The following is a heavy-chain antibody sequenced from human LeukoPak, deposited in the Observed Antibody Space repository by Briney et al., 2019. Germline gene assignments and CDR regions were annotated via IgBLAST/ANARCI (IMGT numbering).Heavy chain of an antibody. CDR1: GFTFSDYY. CDR2: ISSSGSTI. D-gene: IGHD2-15*01. V-gene: IGHV3-11*01. Sequence: GGSLRLSCAASGFTFSDYYMSWIRQAPGKGLEWVSYISSSGSTIYYADSVKGRFTISRDNAKNSLYLQMNSLRAEDTAVYYCARDRYCSGGSCYFYYYCGMDVWGQGTTVTVSS. CDR3: ARDRYCSGGSCYFYYYCGMDV. J-gene: IGHJ6*02.